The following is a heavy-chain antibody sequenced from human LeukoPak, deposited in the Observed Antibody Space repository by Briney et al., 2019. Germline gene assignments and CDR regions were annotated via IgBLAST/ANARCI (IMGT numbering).Heavy chain of an antibody. V-gene: IGHV4-4*07. CDR2: IYTSGST. CDR1: GGSISSYY. D-gene: IGHD2-15*01. J-gene: IGHJ6*03. CDR3: ARDSVVVPASYYYYYMDV. Sequence: SETLSLTCTVSGGSISSYYWSWIRQPAGKGLEWVGRIYTSGSTNYNPSLKSRVTMSVDTSKNQFSLKLSSVTAADTAVYYCARDSVVVPASYYYYYMDVWGKGTTVTISS.